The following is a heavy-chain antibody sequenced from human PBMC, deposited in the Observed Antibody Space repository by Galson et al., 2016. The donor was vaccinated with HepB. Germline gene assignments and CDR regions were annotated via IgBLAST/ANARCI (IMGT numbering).Heavy chain of an antibody. CDR3: ARGGWCYYDTTDDPGNF. V-gene: IGHV3-7*05. CDR2: IDKDGSET. D-gene: IGHD3-22*01. CDR1: AFIFRNYW. Sequence: SLRLSCAASAFIFRNYWMTWVRQAPGKGLEWVANIDKDGSETYYGDSVKGRFTISRDNAKDLLFLQMNGLRAEDTAVYYCARGGWCYYDTTDDPGNFWGQGILVTVSS. J-gene: IGHJ4*02.